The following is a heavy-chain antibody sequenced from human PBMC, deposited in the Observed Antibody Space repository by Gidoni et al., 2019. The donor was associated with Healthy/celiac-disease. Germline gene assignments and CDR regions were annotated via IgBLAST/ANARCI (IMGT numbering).Heavy chain of an antibody. J-gene: IGHJ4*02. Sequence: QLQLQESGPGLVKPSETLSLTCPVSGGSISISSYYWGWIRQPPGKGLEWIGIIYYSGSTYYNPSLKSRVTISVDTSKNQFSLKLSSVTAADTAVYYCARHENDYGGNSYYFDYWGQGTLVTVSS. CDR2: IYYSGST. D-gene: IGHD4-17*01. CDR1: GGSISISSYY. CDR3: ARHENDYGGNSYYFDY. V-gene: IGHV4-39*01.